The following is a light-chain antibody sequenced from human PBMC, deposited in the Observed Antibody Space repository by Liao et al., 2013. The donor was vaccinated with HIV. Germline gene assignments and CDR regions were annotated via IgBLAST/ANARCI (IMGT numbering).Light chain of an antibody. Sequence: SYVLTQPPSLSLAPRPDGQDYLWGKRTLEVKVCTGTNRGQARPLVVVISYDGGRPSGIPERFSGSNSGNTATLTISGTQPFDEADYYCQTWHISTLILGGGTKLTVL. CDR1: TLEVKV. CDR2: YDG. J-gene: IGLJ2*01. CDR3: QTWHISTLI. V-gene: IGLV3-21*01.